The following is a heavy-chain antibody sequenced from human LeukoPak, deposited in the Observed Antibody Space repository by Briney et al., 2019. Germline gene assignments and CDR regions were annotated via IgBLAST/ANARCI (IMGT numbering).Heavy chain of an antibody. CDR1: GGTFSSYA. CDR3: ARDHLHPPFRHYDFWSGYYTGIWFDP. CDR2: INPSGGST. D-gene: IGHD3-3*01. J-gene: IGHJ5*02. Sequence: GASVKVSCKASGGTFSSYAISWVRQAPGQGLEWMGIINPSGGSTSYAQKFQGRVTMTRDTSTSTVYMELSSLRSEDTAVYYCARDHLHPPFRHYDFWSGYYTGIWFDPWGQGTLVTVSS. V-gene: IGHV1-46*01.